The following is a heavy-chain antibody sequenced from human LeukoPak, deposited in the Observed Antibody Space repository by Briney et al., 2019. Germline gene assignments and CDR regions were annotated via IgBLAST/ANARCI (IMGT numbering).Heavy chain of an antibody. V-gene: IGHV3-23*01. CDR3: ARRAGGYSHPYDY. CDR1: GFTFSSYA. J-gene: IGHJ4*02. CDR2: ISGSGGST. D-gene: IGHD4-23*01. Sequence: GGSLRLSCAASGFTFSSYAMTWVRQAPGKGLEWVSSISGSGGSTYYADSVKGRFTISRDNSKNTLYLQMNSLRAEDTAVYYCARRAGGYSHPYDYWGQGILVTVSS.